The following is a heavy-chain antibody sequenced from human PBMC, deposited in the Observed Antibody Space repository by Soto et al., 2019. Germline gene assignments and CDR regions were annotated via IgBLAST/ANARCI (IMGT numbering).Heavy chain of an antibody. Sequence: PSETLSLTCTVSGGSISSYYWSWIRQPPGKGLEWIGYIYYSGSTNYNPSLKSRVTISVDTSKNQFSLKLSSVTAADTAVYYCARVPSEYYDFWSGYYNRWFDPWGQGTLVTVSS. CDR3: ARVPSEYYDFWSGYYNRWFDP. D-gene: IGHD3-3*01. CDR1: GGSISSYY. CDR2: IYYSGST. V-gene: IGHV4-59*01. J-gene: IGHJ5*02.